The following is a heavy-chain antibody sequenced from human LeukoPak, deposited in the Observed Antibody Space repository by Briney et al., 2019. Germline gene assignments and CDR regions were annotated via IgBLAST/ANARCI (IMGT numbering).Heavy chain of an antibody. CDR1: GGSLSSYY. D-gene: IGHD3-10*01. V-gene: IGHV4-59*01. J-gene: IGHJ5*02. CDR2: IYYSGST. CDR3: ARLNGSGSQDFDP. Sequence: SETLSLTCTVSGGSLSSYYWSWLRQPPGKGLEGIGYIYYSGSTNYNPSLKGRVTISVDTSKNQFSLKLSSVTAADTAVYYCARLNGSGSQDFDPGGQGTLVTVSS.